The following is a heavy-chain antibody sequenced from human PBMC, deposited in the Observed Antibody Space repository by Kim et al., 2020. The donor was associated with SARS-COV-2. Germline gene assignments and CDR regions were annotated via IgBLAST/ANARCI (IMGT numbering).Heavy chain of an antibody. CDR2: IYYSGST. D-gene: IGHD3-9*01. Sequence: SETLSLTCTVSGGSVSSGSYYWSWIRQPPGKGLEWIGYIYYSGSTNYNPSLKSRVTISVDTSKNQFSLKLSSVTAADTAVYYCARDRGDILTGYAFDIWGQGTMVTVSS. CDR3: ARDRGDILTGYAFDI. J-gene: IGHJ3*02. V-gene: IGHV4-61*01. CDR1: GGSVSSGSYY.